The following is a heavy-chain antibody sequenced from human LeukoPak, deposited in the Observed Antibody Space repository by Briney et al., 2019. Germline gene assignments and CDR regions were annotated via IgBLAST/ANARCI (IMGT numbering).Heavy chain of an antibody. V-gene: IGHV1-69*04. J-gene: IGHJ5*02. CDR1: GGTFSSYA. D-gene: IGHD4-17*01. CDR3: ARNPATDYGDYQNWFDP. Sequence: ASVKVSCKASGGTFSSYAISWVRQAPGQGLEWMGRIIPILGIANYAQKFQGRVTITADKSTSTAYMELSSLGSEDTAVYYCARNPATDYGDYQNWFDPWGQGTLVTVSS. CDR2: IIPILGIA.